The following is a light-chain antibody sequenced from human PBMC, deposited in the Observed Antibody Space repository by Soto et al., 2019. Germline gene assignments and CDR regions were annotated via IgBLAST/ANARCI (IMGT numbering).Light chain of an antibody. J-gene: IGKJ4*01. CDR3: QQYNTYSSLT. CDR2: DAS. V-gene: IGKV1-5*01. Sequence: GQRVSITCRASQSISSWLAWYQQKLGKAPRLLIYDASSLESGFPSRFSGSGYGTEFTLTISSLQSDDFATYYCQQYNTYSSLTFGGGTRVEIK. CDR1: QSISSW.